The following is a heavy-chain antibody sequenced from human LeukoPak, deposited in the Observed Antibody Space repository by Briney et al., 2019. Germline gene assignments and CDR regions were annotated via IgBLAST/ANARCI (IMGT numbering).Heavy chain of an antibody. D-gene: IGHD1-26*01. CDR3: ARINSGGQRPEYYFDY. Sequence: GASVKVSCKASGYTFTSYAMGWVRQAPGHGLEWMGGIIPIFCTANYAQKFQGRVTITADKSTSTAYMELSSLRSEDTAVYYCARINSGGQRPEYYFDYWGQGTLVTVSS. V-gene: IGHV1-69*06. J-gene: IGHJ4*02. CDR1: GYTFTSYA. CDR2: IIPIFCTA.